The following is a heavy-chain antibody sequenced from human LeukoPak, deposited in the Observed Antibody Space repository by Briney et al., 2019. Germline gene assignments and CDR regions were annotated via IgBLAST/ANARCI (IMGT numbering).Heavy chain of an antibody. CDR1: GFTFSSYW. J-gene: IGHJ5*02. Sequence: GGSLRLSCAASGFTFSSYWMNWARQAPGKGLEWVASINHNGNVNYYVDSVKGRFTISRDNAKNSLYLQMSNLRAEDTAVYYCAKHRGFVVAGTKFDPWGQGTPVTVSS. D-gene: IGHD6-19*01. CDR2: INHNGNVN. V-gene: IGHV3-7*03. CDR3: AKHRGFVVAGTKFDP.